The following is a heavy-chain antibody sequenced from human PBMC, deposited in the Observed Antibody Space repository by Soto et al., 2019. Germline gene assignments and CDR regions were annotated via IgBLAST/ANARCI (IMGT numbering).Heavy chain of an antibody. J-gene: IGHJ4*02. CDR3: ARGHLMVRGVIISRLFDY. D-gene: IGHD3-10*01. Sequence: ASVKVSCKASGGTFSSYTISWVRQAPGQGLEWMGRIIPILGIANYAQKFQGRVTITADKSTSTAYMELSSLRSEDTAVYYCARGHLMVRGVIISRLFDYWGQGTLVTVSS. CDR1: GGTFSSYT. CDR2: IIPILGIA. V-gene: IGHV1-69*02.